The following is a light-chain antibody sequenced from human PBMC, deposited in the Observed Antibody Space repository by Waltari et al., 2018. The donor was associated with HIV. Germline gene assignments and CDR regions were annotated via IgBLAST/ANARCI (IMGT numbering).Light chain of an antibody. Sequence: EILMTQSPATLSVPPGERVTLSCRASQIVSSDLAWYRQKPGQAPRLLIYNASTRATGLPARFSGSGSGTEFTLTISSLQSEDFAFYYCQQYNNWPPLTFGQGTKLEIK. V-gene: IGKV3-15*01. CDR1: QIVSSD. CDR3: QQYNNWPPLT. J-gene: IGKJ1*01. CDR2: NAS.